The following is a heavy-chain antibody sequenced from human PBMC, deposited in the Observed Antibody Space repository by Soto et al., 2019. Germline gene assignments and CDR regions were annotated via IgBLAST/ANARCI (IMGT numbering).Heavy chain of an antibody. CDR3: AKDLLSIRSSGWPDAFDI. V-gene: IGHV3-23*01. CDR2: LSGSGGST. D-gene: IGHD6-19*01. Sequence: GGSLRLSCAASGFTFSSYAMSWVRQAPGKGLEWVSALSGSGGSTYYADSVKGRFTISRDNSKNTLYLQMNSLRAEDTAVYYCAKDLLSIRSSGWPDAFDIWGQGTMVTVSS. CDR1: GFTFSSYA. J-gene: IGHJ3*02.